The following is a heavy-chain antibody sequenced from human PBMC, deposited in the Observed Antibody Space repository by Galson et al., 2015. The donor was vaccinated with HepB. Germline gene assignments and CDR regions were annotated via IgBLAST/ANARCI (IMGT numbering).Heavy chain of an antibody. V-gene: IGHV3-15*07. CDR3: TTEQPPYYDILIGPGGFDY. CDR2: IKSKTDGGTT. Sequence: SLRLSCAASGFTFSNAWMNWVRQAPGKGLEWVGRIKSKTDGGTTDYAAPVKGRFTISRDDSKNTLYLQMNSLKTEDTAVYYCTTEQPPYYDILIGPGGFDYRGQGTLVTVSS. J-gene: IGHJ4*02. D-gene: IGHD3-9*01. CDR1: GFTFSNAW.